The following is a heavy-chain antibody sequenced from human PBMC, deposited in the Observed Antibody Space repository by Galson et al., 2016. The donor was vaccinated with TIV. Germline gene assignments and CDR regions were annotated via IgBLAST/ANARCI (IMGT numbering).Heavy chain of an antibody. D-gene: IGHD6-13*01. J-gene: IGHJ4*02. Sequence: CAISWDSVSSNSAAWNWIRQSPSRGLEWLGRTYYRSKWYNDYAASVKSRITINPATSKNQFSLQLNSVTPEDTAVYYCARASSSWLITVHLDYWGQGTLVTVSS. CDR3: ARASSSWLITVHLDY. CDR2: TYYRSKWYN. V-gene: IGHV6-1*01. CDR1: WDSVSSNSAA.